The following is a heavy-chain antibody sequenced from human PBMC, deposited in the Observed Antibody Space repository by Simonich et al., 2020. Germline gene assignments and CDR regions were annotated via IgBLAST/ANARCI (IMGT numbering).Heavy chain of an antibody. Sequence: EVQLVESGGGLVQPVGSLRLSCAASGFTFCSYWMHWVRQAQEQGLVWVSRMRVDGSSTSDAESVKGRFTISRDNAKNTLYLQMNSLRAEDTAVYYCARDYSNYDAFDIWGQGTMVTVSS. CDR2: MRVDGSST. D-gene: IGHD4-4*01. J-gene: IGHJ3*02. V-gene: IGHV3-74*01. CDR3: ARDYSNYDAFDI. CDR1: GFTFCSYW.